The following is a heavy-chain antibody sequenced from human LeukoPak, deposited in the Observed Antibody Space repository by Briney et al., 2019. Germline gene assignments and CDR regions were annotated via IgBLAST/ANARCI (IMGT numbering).Heavy chain of an antibody. D-gene: IGHD5-12*01. V-gene: IGHV2-5*02. CDR1: XXSLSTSGGG. J-gene: IGHJ4*02. CDR3: AHRRVDMAFYYFDY. Sequence: TLTXTFSXXSLSTSGGGVGGXXXPPGKALEWLALNYWDDDKRYSTSLKSRHNITKETTKNQVVLTMTNMDPVDTATYYCAHRRVDMAFYYFDYWGQGTLVTVSS. CDR2: NYWDDDK.